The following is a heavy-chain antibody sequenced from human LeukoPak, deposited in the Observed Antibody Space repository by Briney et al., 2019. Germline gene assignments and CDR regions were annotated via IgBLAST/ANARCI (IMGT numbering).Heavy chain of an antibody. J-gene: IGHJ4*02. Sequence: SETLSLTCAVYGGSFSGYYWSWIRQPPGKGLEWIGEINHSGSTNYNPSLKSRVTISVDTSKKQFSLKLSSVTAADTAVYDGARGLRGRRCGSCYGSWGQGTLVTVSS. CDR1: GGSFSGYY. V-gene: IGHV4-34*01. CDR3: ARGLRGRRCGSCYGS. CDR2: INHSGST. D-gene: IGHD2-15*01.